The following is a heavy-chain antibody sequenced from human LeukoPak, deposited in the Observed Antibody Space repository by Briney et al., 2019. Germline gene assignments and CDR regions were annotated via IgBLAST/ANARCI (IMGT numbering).Heavy chain of an antibody. CDR3: ARVRGSGSYKNFDY. V-gene: IGHV4-38-2*01. CDR2: IYHSGST. CDR1: GYSISSGYY. Sequence: SETLSLTCAVSGYSISSGYYWGWIRQPPGKGLEWIGSIYHSGSTYHNPSLKSRVTISVDTSKNQFSLKLSSVTAADTAVYYCARVRGSGSYKNFDYWGQGTLVTVSS. D-gene: IGHD3-10*01. J-gene: IGHJ4*02.